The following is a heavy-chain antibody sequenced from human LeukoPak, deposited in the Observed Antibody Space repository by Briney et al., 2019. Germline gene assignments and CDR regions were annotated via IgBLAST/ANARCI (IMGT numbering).Heavy chain of an antibody. CDR3: VRQGTNSGYYLLDY. D-gene: IGHD3-22*01. Sequence: SETLSLTCAVYGAALSEYYWSWIRQSPVKGLEWIGEVAHKGPTVYSPTLNRRYNPSFKSGVTMSVDPSKNQFSLKLTSVTVADTATYYCVRQGTNSGYYLLDYWGQGHLVIVSS. J-gene: IGHJ4*02. CDR1: GAALSEYY. V-gene: IGHV4-34*01. CDR2: VAHKGPTVYSPTLNR.